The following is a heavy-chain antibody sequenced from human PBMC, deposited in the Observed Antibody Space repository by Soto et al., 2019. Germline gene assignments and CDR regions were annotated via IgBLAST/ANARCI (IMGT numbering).Heavy chain of an antibody. Sequence: SETLSLTCAVYGGSFSGYYWSWIRQPPGKGLEWIGEINHSGSTNYNPSLKSRVTISVDTSKNQFSLKLSSVTAADTAVYYCARGRPRGSGSWFDPWGQGTLVTVSS. J-gene: IGHJ5*02. CDR2: INHSGST. CDR1: GGSFSGYY. V-gene: IGHV4-34*01. CDR3: ARGRPRGSGSWFDP. D-gene: IGHD2-15*01.